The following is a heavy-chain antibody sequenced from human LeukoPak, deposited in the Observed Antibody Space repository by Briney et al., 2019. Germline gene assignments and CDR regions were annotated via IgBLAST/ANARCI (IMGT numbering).Heavy chain of an antibody. V-gene: IGHV3-48*01. CDR1: GFTLSSHN. J-gene: IGHJ3*02. Sequence: QLGGSLRLSCVASGFTLSSHNINLVRQAPGKGLEWVSHISSSGSITYYGDSVKGRITISRDNAKNSVSLYMNSLRAEDSAVYYCARPGITAFDIWGQGTMVTVSS. D-gene: IGHD3-10*01. CDR3: ARPGITAFDI. CDR2: ISSSGSIT.